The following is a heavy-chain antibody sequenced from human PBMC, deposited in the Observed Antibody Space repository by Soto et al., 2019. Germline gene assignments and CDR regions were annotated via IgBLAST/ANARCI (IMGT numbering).Heavy chain of an antibody. CDR1: GASISSGGYY. J-gene: IGHJ1*01. CDR3: ARGSIAAAGTWAEYFQH. Sequence: SETLSLTCTVSGASISSGGYYWSWIRQHPGKGLEWIGYIYYSGSTYYNPSLKSRVTISVDTSKNQFSLKLSSVTAADTAVYYCARGSIAAAGTWAEYFQHWGQGTLVTVSS. V-gene: IGHV4-31*03. CDR2: IYYSGST. D-gene: IGHD6-13*01.